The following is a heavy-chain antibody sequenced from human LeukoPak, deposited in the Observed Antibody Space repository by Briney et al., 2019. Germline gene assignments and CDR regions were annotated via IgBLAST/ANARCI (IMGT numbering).Heavy chain of an antibody. Sequence: PGGSLRLSCAASGFTFNNYTMTWVRQAPGKGLEWVSSIGSSSRYIYYADSVKGRFTISRDNDKNSVYLQMNSLRAEDTAVYYCARDCSSSAFDIWGQGTMVTVST. CDR3: ARDCSSSAFDI. D-gene: IGHD2-15*01. CDR2: IGSSSRYI. J-gene: IGHJ3*02. CDR1: GFTFNNYT. V-gene: IGHV3-21*01.